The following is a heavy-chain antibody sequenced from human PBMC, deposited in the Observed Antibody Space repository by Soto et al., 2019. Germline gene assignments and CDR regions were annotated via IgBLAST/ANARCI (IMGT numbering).Heavy chain of an antibody. CDR2: IIPFHGVT. V-gene: IGHV1-69*08. CDR1: GGTFSPYT. CDR3: ARDWEITVSTWSFGGF. J-gene: IGHJ4*02. D-gene: IGHD3-10*01. Sequence: QVQLVQCGAEVKKPGSSVKVSCKASGGTFSPYTINWVRQAPGQGLEWMGRIIPFHGVTNYAQKFQARVTITADKSTSTAYMELSGRRFEDTAMYYCARDWEITVSTWSFGGFWGRGTLVTVSS.